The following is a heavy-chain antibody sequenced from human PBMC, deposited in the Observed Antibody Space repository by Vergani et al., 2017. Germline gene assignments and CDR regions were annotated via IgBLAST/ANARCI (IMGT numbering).Heavy chain of an antibody. CDR3: GRQTRSYYYDSSGYWFDY. V-gene: IGHV4-39*01. J-gene: IGHJ4*02. D-gene: IGHD3-22*01. Sequence: QLQLQESGPGLVKPSETLSLTCTVSGGSISSSSYYWGWIRQPPGKGLEWIGSIYYSGRTYYNPSLKSRVTISVDTSKNQFSLKLSSVTAADTAVYYCGRQTRSYYYDSSGYWFDYWGQGTLVTVSS. CDR2: IYYSGRT. CDR1: GGSISSSSYY.